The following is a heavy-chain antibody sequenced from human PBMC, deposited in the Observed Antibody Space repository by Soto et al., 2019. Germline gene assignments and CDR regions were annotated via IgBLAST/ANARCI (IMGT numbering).Heavy chain of an antibody. J-gene: IGHJ5*02. D-gene: IGHD1-26*01. Sequence: PGGSLRLSCAASGFTFSSYAMHWVRQAPGKGLEWVAVISYDGSNKYYADSVKGQFTISRDNSKNTLYLQMNSLRAEDTAVYYCARGGEWELREDNWFDPWGQGTLVTVSS. V-gene: IGHV3-30-3*01. CDR1: GFTFSSYA. CDR3: ARGGEWELREDNWFDP. CDR2: ISYDGSNK.